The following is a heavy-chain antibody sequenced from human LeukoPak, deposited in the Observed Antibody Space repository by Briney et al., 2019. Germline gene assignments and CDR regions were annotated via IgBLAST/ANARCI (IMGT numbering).Heavy chain of an antibody. CDR1: GFTFSSYW. V-gene: IGHV3-7*01. CDR3: ARGRTLWFGELLSDAFDI. Sequence: QAGGSLRLSCAASGFTFSSYWMSWVRQAPGKGLEWVANIKQDGSEKYYVDSVKGRFTISRDNAKNSLYLQMNSLRAEDTAVYYCARGRTLWFGELLSDAFDIWGQGTMVTVSS. D-gene: IGHD3-10*01. J-gene: IGHJ3*02. CDR2: IKQDGSEK.